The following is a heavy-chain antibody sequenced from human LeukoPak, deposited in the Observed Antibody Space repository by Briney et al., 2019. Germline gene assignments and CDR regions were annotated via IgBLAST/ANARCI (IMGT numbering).Heavy chain of an antibody. CDR2: IYYSGST. CDR1: GGSISSGDYY. CDR3: AREVATIWRYFDY. J-gene: IGHJ4*02. Sequence: SQTLSLTCTVFGGSISSGDYYWSWIRQPPGKGLEWIGYIYYSGSTYYNPSLKSRVTISVDTSKNQFSLKLSSVTAADTAVYYCAREVATIWRYFDYWGQGTLSPSPQ. D-gene: IGHD5-24*01. V-gene: IGHV4-30-4*08.